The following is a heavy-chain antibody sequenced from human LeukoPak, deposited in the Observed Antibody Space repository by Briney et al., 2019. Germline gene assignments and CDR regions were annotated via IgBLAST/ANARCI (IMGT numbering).Heavy chain of an antibody. CDR3: ARATAWNIYSYGYSDY. Sequence: PGGSLRLSCAASGFTFSSYSMNWVRQAPGKGLEWVSYISSSSSTIYYADSVKGRFTISRDNAKNSLYLQMNSLRAEDTAVYYCARATAWNIYSYGYSDYWGQGTLVTVSS. D-gene: IGHD5-18*01. J-gene: IGHJ4*02. CDR1: GFTFSSYS. V-gene: IGHV3-48*04. CDR2: ISSSSSTI.